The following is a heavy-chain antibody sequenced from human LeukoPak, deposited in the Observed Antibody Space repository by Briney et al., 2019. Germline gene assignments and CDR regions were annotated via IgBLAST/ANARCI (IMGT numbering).Heavy chain of an antibody. J-gene: IGHJ4*02. Sequence: PSETLSLTCAVSGGSLNNYYWGWIRQSPGKGLEWIGDANVRGTANYNPTLKGRATISIDTSKNQFSLQLTSVTAADTALYYCAREFSGTYYADYWGQGTLVTVSS. CDR1: GGSLNNYY. V-gene: IGHV4-34*01. CDR3: AREFSGTYYADY. CDR2: ANVRGTA. D-gene: IGHD1-26*01.